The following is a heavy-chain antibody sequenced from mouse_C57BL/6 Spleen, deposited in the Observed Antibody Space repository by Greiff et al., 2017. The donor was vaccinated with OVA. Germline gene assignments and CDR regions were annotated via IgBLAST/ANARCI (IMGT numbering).Heavy chain of an antibody. CDR2: IYPGGGYT. V-gene: IGHV1-63*01. CDR3: ARRKLTGTEDYAMDY. J-gene: IGHJ4*01. D-gene: IGHD4-1*01. Sequence: QVQLQQSGAELVRPGTSVTMSCKASGYTFTNYWIGWAKQRPGHGLEWIGDIYPGGGYTNYNEKFKGKATLTADKSSSTAYMQFSSLTSEDSAIYYCARRKLTGTEDYAMDYWGQGTSVTVSS. CDR1: GYTFTNYW.